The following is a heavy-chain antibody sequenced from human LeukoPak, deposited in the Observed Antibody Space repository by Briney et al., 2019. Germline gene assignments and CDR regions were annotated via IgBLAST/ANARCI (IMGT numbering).Heavy chain of an antibody. V-gene: IGHV3-30*18. J-gene: IGHJ2*01. CDR2: ISYDGSNK. Sequence: PGRSLRLSCAASGFTFSSYGMHWVRQAPGKGLEWVAVISYDGSNKYYVDSVKGRFTISRDNSKNTLYLQMNSLRCEDTAVYYCAKTMVRGGPSAPYWYFDLWGRGTLVTVSS. CDR3: AKTMVRGGPSAPYWYFDL. D-gene: IGHD3-10*01. CDR1: GFTFSSYG.